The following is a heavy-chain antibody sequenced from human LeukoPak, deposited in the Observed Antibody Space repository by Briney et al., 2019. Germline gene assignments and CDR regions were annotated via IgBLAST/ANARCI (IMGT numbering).Heavy chain of an antibody. Sequence: GGVLRLSCAASGFTFSSYSMNWVRQAPGKGLEWVSSISSSSSYIYYADSVKGRFTISRDNPKNSLYLQMNSLRAEDTAVYYCARDRYSSSWYGGSYYGMDVWGQGTTVTVSS. D-gene: IGHD6-13*01. V-gene: IGHV3-21*01. CDR2: ISSSSSYI. CDR3: ARDRYSSSWYGGSYYGMDV. J-gene: IGHJ6*02. CDR1: GFTFSSYS.